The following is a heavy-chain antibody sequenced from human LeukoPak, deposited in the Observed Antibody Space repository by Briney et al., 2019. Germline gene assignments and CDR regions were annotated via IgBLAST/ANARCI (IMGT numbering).Heavy chain of an antibody. CDR3: TVNLVAAALGY. CDR2: ILSEVGGETT. V-gene: IGHV3-15*07. Sequence: GGSLRLSCVGSGFTFSNGWMNWVRQAPGKGPEWVGRILSEVGGETTDYAAPVKGRFLISRDDSKNTLYLQMDSLKTEDTAVYYCTVNLVAAALGYWGQGTLVTVSS. J-gene: IGHJ4*02. D-gene: IGHD5-12*01. CDR1: GFTFSNGW.